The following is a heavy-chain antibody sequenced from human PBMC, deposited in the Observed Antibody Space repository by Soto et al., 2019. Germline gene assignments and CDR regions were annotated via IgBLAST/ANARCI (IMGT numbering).Heavy chain of an antibody. CDR1: GFTFSSYG. V-gene: IGHV3-30*18. CDR3: AKAAYSSGWYPNPQFYGMDV. CDR2: ISYDGSNK. Sequence: VGSLRLSCAASGFTFSSYGMHWVRQAPGKGLEWVAVISYDGSNKYYADSVKGRFTISRDNSKNTLYLQMNSLRAEDTAVYYCAKAAYSSGWYPNPQFYGMDVWGQGTTVTVSS. D-gene: IGHD6-19*01. J-gene: IGHJ6*02.